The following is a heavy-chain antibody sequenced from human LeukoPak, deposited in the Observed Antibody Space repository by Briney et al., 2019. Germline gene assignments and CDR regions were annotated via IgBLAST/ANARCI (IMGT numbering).Heavy chain of an antibody. V-gene: IGHV3-30*18. CDR3: AKDADQLSYLDY. Sequence: HAGKSLRLSCAASGFTFSSYGMHWVRQAPGKGLEWVAVISYDGSNKYYADSVKGRFTISRDNSKNTLYLQMNSLRAEDTAVYYCAKDADQLSYLDYWGQGTLVTVSS. CDR2: ISYDGSNK. J-gene: IGHJ4*02. CDR1: GFTFSSYG. D-gene: IGHD2-2*01.